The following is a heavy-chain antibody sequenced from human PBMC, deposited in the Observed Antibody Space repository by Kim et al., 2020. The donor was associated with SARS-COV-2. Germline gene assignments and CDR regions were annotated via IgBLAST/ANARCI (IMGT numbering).Heavy chain of an antibody. CDR2: MNPNSGNT. Sequence: ASVNVSCKASGYTFTSYDINWVRQATGQGLEWMVWMNPNSGNTGYAQKFQGRVTMTRNTSISTAYMELSSLRSEDTAVYYCARDRWELLPYYYYGMDVWGQGTTVTVSS. D-gene: IGHD1-26*01. CDR1: GYTFTSYD. J-gene: IGHJ6*02. V-gene: IGHV1-8*01. CDR3: ARDRWELLPYYYYGMDV.